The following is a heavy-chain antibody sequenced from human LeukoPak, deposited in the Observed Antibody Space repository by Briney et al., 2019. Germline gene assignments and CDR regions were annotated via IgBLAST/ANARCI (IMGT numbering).Heavy chain of an antibody. CDR1: GVSISSHY. CDR3: ARVLPNSYSLDV. V-gene: IGHV4-59*11. Sequence: SETLSLTCTVSGVSISSHYWSGVRQPPGKGLEGGGYIYDSESTHYKSSLKSRRPICVDTPENQFSLRLSAVTAADKAVYYCARVLPNSYSLDVWGNGTTVTVSS. J-gene: IGHJ6*03. CDR2: IYDSEST. D-gene: IGHD3-3*01.